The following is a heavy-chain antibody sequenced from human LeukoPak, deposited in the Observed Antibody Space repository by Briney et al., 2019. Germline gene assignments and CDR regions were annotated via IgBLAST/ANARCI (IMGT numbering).Heavy chain of an antibody. CDR1: GFPFSSYS. Sequence: TGGSLSLSCAASGFPFSSYSMNWVRQAPGKGLEWVSSISSSSSYIYYADSVKGRFTISRDNAKNSLYLQMNSLRAEDTAVYYCARAGFTFSDYFGSFFDYWGQGTLVTVSS. J-gene: IGHJ4*02. CDR2: ISSSSSYI. D-gene: IGHD3-10*01. CDR3: ARAGFTFSDYFGSFFDY. V-gene: IGHV3-21*01.